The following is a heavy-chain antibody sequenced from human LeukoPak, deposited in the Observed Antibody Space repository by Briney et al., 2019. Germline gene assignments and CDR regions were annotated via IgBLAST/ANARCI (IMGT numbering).Heavy chain of an antibody. CDR3: ARGKMSTLALAEYLQD. D-gene: IGHD2-2*01. CDR1: GFNFNVYA. J-gene: IGHJ1*01. CDR2: TSYDGSKI. Sequence: GRSLRLSCEASGFNFNVYAMHWVRQAPGKGLEWVAATSYDGSKIYYSDSVQGRFTISRDNSKNTLYLQMNSLTTDDTAVYYCARGKMSTLALAEYLQDRGQGTLVTVSS. V-gene: IGHV3-30*04.